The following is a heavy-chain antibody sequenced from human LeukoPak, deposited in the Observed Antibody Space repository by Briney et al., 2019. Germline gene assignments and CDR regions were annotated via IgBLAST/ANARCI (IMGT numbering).Heavy chain of an antibody. CDR1: GYSFTSHW. CDR3: ARPVAAASDAFDI. D-gene: IGHD6-13*01. Sequence: GESLKISCKGSGYSFTSHWIGWVRQMPGKGLEWMGIIYPGDSDTRYSPSFQGQVTISADKSISTAYLQWSSLKASDTAMYYCARPVAAASDAFDIWGQGTMVTVSS. J-gene: IGHJ3*02. V-gene: IGHV5-51*01. CDR2: IYPGDSDT.